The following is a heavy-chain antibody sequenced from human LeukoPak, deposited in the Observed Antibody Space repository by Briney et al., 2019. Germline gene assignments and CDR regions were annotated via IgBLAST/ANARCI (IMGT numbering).Heavy chain of an antibody. D-gene: IGHD5-12*01. CDR2: ISGSGDST. V-gene: IGHV3-23*01. Sequence: PGGSLRLSCAASGFTFSSYAMSWVRQAPGKGLEWVSAISGSGDSTYYADSVKGRFTISRDNSKNALHLQMNSLRAEDTAVYYCAKGWNGYDRFDYWGRGTLVTVSS. J-gene: IGHJ4*02. CDR3: AKGWNGYDRFDY. CDR1: GFTFSSYA.